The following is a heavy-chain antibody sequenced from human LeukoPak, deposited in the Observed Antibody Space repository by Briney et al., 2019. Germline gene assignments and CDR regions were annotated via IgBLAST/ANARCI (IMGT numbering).Heavy chain of an antibody. CDR2: TNPDGSRV. Sequence: GGSLRLPCAVSGATFSTFWMHWVRQVPGKGPAWVSRTNPDGSRVDYADSVKGRFTISRDNARDTLYLQMNSLRVEDTAMYYCAFDFGGYSDTWGQGTLVTVSS. CDR3: AFDFGGYSDT. J-gene: IGHJ5*02. CDR1: GATFSTFW. D-gene: IGHD3-10*01. V-gene: IGHV3-74*01.